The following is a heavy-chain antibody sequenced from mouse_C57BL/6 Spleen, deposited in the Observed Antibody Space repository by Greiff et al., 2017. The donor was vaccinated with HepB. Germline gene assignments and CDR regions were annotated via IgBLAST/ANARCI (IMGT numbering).Heavy chain of an antibody. J-gene: IGHJ2*01. Sequence: QVQLQQSGAELAKPGASVKLSCKASGYTFTSYWMHWVKQRPGQGLEWIGYINPSSGYTKYNQKFKGKATLTADKSSSTAYMQLSSLTYEDSAVYYCARRGYGNSLDYWGQGTTLTVSS. CDR1: GYTFTSYW. CDR3: ARRGYGNSLDY. CDR2: INPSSGYT. D-gene: IGHD2-1*01. V-gene: IGHV1-7*01.